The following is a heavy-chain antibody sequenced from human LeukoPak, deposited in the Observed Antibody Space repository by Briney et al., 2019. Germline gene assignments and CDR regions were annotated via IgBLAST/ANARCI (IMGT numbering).Heavy chain of an antibody. CDR1: GYSFTSYW. D-gene: IGHD3-10*01. CDR3: AGTGSPYYYGSGSFYNELHY. V-gene: IGHV5-51*01. J-gene: IGHJ4*02. Sequence: GESLKISCKGSGYSFTSYWIGWVRQMPGKGLEWMGIIYPGDSDTRYSPSFQGQVTISADKSISTAYLPWSSLKASDTAMYYWAGTGSPYYYGSGSFYNELHYWGQGTLVTVSS. CDR2: IYPGDSDT.